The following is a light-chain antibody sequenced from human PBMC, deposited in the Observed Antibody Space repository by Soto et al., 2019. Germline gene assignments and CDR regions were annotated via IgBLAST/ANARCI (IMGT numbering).Light chain of an antibody. CDR3: LQDHDYPRT. CDR2: ETS. CDR1: QDIRND. V-gene: IGKV1-6*01. J-gene: IGKJ2*01. Sequence: AIQLTQFPSSLSASVGDRVTITCRASQDIRNDLGWYQQKPGKAPKLLMSETSRLKSGVPSRFSGSGSGTDFTLTVSSLQPEDFATYYCLQDHDYPRTFGQGTKLEIK.